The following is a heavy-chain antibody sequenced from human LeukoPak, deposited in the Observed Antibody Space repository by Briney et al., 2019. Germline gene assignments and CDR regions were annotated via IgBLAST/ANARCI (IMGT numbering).Heavy chain of an antibody. V-gene: IGHV4-39*01. D-gene: IGHD4-17*01. CDR3: ARQTYGNYFDY. J-gene: IGHJ4*02. CDR1: GGSISSSSYY. CDR2: IYYSGST. Sequence: PSETLSLTCTVSGGSISSSSYYWGWIRQPPGKGLEWIGSIYYSGSTYYNPSLKSRVTISVDTSKNQFSLKLSSVTAAGTAVYYCARQTYGNYFDYWGQGTLVTVSS.